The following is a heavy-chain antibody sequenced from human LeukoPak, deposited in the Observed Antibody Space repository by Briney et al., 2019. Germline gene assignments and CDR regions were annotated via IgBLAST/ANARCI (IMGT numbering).Heavy chain of an antibody. J-gene: IGHJ4*02. D-gene: IGHD5-18*01. CDR1: GFTVSANY. Sequence: PGGSLRLSCVASGFTVSANYMSWVRQAPGKGLEWVSSLFSGGTTYYADSLKGRFTMSRDSSRNTLFLQMNSLRAEDTAVYYCARGTNGYTYGFDYWGQGTLVTVSS. V-gene: IGHV3-66*01. CDR2: LFSGGTT. CDR3: ARGTNGYTYGFDY.